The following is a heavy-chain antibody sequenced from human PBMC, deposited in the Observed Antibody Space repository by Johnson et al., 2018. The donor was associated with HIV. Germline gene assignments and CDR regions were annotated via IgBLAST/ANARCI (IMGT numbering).Heavy chain of an antibody. CDR2: ISYDGSNK. J-gene: IGHJ3*02. V-gene: IGHV3-30*03. Sequence: QVQLVESGGGVVQPGRSLRLSCAASGFTFSSYGMHWVRQAPGKGLEWVAVISYDGSNKYYAASVKGRFTISRDNSKNTLYLRMNSLRAEDTAVYYCASFAAAGDAFDIWGQGTMVTVSS. CDR1: GFTFSSYG. CDR3: ASFAAAGDAFDI. D-gene: IGHD6-13*01.